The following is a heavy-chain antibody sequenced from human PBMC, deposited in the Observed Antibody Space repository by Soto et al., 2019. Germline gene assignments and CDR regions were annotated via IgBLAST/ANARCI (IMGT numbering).Heavy chain of an antibody. CDR3: ARDRGPHGNYYFAY. Sequence: SETLSLTCTVSGGSISSSSYYWGWIRQPPGKGLEWIGSIYYSGSTYYNPSLKSRVTISVDTSKNQFSLKLSSVTAADTAVYYCARDRGPHGNYYFAYWGQGTLVTVSS. J-gene: IGHJ4*02. V-gene: IGHV4-39*02. D-gene: IGHD1-7*01. CDR1: GGSISSSSYY. CDR2: IYYSGST.